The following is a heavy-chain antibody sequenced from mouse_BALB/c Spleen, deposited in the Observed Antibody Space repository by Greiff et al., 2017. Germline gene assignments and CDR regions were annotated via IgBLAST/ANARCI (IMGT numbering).Heavy chain of an antibody. CDR3: ARSDYYGSSYDAMDY. J-gene: IGHJ4*01. Sequence: EVKLMESGPGLVKPSQSLSLTCTVTGYSITSDYAWNWIRQFPGNKLEWMGYISYSGSTSYNPSLKSRISITRDTSKNQFFLQLNSVTTEDTATYYCARSDYYGSSYDAMDYWGQGTSVTVSS. V-gene: IGHV3-2*02. CDR1: GYSITSDYA. CDR2: ISYSGST. D-gene: IGHD1-1*01.